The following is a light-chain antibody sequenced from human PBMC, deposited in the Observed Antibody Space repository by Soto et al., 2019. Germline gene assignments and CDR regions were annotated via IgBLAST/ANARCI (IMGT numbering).Light chain of an antibody. CDR3: QRHNNSPRGT. J-gene: IGKJ4*01. CDR1: QSVSNN. Sequence: EIVMTQSPATLSVSPGERATLSCRASQSVSNNLAWYQQKPGQAPRLLIYGASTRATGIPARFSGSGSGPEFTLTITSLRSEAVAVYYCQRHNNSPRGTFGGGTKVEIK. V-gene: IGKV3-15*01. CDR2: GAS.